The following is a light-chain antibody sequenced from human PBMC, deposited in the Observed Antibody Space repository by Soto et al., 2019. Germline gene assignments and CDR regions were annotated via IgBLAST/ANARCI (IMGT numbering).Light chain of an antibody. CDR3: QQYDRAPPIT. CDR2: GTS. V-gene: IGKV3-20*01. CDR1: QCVCRGY. Sequence: EIVLTQSPGTLSLSPGERATLSCRASQCVCRGYLAWYQQNPGQVPRLLIYGTSSRATCIPDRFSASGSGTDFTLTISRLEPEDFALYYCQQYDRAPPITFGQGTRLEIK. J-gene: IGKJ5*01.